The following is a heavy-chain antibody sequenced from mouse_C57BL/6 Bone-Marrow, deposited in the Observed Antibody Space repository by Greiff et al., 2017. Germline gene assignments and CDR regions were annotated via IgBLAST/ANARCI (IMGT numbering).Heavy chain of an antibody. CDR1: GYTFTSYW. Sequence: QVQLQQPGAELVKPGASVKMSCKASGYTFTSYWMHWVKQRPGQGLEWIGNINPSNGGTNYNEKFKSKATLTVDKSSSTAYMQLSSLTSEDSAVYYCARGGYDWWYFDVWGTGTTVTVSS. CDR2: INPSNGGT. J-gene: IGHJ1*03. V-gene: IGHV1-53*01. D-gene: IGHD3-1*01. CDR3: ARGGYDWWYFDV.